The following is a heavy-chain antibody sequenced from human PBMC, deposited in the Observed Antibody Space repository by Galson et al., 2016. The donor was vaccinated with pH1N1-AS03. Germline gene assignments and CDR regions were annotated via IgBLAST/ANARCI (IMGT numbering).Heavy chain of an antibody. CDR3: VADFDY. CDR2: ISYDGTNK. J-gene: IGHJ4*02. V-gene: IGHV3-30*01. D-gene: IGHD6-13*01. CDR1: GFTFSSYA. Sequence: SLRLSCAASGFTFSSYAMHWVHQAPGKGLEWVAVISYDGTNKYYADSVKVRFTISRDNSKNTLYLQVNSLRVEDTAVYYCVADFDYWGQGTLVTVSS.